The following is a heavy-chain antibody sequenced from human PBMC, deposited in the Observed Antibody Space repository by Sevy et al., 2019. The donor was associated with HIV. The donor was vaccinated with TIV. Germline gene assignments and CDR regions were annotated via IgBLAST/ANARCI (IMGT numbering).Heavy chain of an antibody. CDR3: ARTSGDSSSSKTKPYYYYGMDV. D-gene: IGHD6-6*01. J-gene: IGHJ6*02. V-gene: IGHV3-53*01. CDR2: IYTGDNT. CDR1: GFTVNSNY. Sequence: GGSLRLSCAATGFTVNSNYVSWVRQAPGKGLEWVSIIYTGDNTYYTDSVKGRFTISRDNSKNTLYLQMNSLRAEDTAVYYCARTSGDSSSSKTKPYYYYGMDVWGQGTTVTVSS.